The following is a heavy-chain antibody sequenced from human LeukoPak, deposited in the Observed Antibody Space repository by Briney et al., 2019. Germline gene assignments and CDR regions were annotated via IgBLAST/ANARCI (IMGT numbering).Heavy chain of an antibody. V-gene: IGHV3-74*01. CDR3: ARDHPGHYYGSGRPYYFDY. Sequence: PGGSLRLSCAASGFTFSTLWMHWVRQAPGKGLVWVSRLNTDETIRHYADSVKGRFTISRDNAKNSLYLQMNSLRAEDTAVYYCARDHPGHYYGSGRPYYFDYWGQGTLVTVSS. CDR2: LNTDETIR. CDR1: GFTFSTLW. D-gene: IGHD3-10*01. J-gene: IGHJ4*02.